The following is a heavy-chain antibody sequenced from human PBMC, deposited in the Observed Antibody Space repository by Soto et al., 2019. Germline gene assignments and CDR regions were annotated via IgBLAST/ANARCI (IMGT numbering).Heavy chain of an antibody. D-gene: IGHD2-15*01. J-gene: IGHJ4*02. CDR2: IDPYDTGI. Sequence: VGSLRLSGAASGFAFSSEWMHWVRQAPGKGLVWVSRIDPYDTGITYADSVKGRFTISRDNAKNTLYLQTNSLRAEDTAVYYCTSDTFGARDSWGQGTLVTVSS. CDR1: GFAFSSEW. CDR3: TSDTFGARDS. V-gene: IGHV3-74*01.